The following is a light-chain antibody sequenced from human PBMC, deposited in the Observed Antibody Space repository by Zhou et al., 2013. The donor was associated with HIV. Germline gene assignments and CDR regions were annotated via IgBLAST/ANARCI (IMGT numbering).Light chain of an antibody. Sequence: DIVMTQSPLSLPVTPGEPASISCRSSQSLLHSNGYSCLDWYLQKPGQSPQLLIYLGSNRASGVPDRFSGSGSGTDFTLKISRVEAEDVGVYYCMQVLQTPYTFGQGPSWRSN. V-gene: IGKV2-28*01. CDR1: QSLLHSNGYSC. CDR3: MQVLQTPYT. CDR2: LGS. J-gene: IGKJ2*01.